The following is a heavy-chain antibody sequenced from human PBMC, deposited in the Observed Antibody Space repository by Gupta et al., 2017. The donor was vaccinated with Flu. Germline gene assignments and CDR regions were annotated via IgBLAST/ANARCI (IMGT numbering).Heavy chain of an antibody. Sequence: VQLVESGGVVVQPGRSLSLCCAASGFTCSCHGMHGVRQAPGKGLEWVAVIWYDGSNKYYADPVKGRFTISRDNSKNTLYLQMKSLRAEDTAVYYCARDSDTAGSGDFDYWGQGTLVTVSS. CDR1: GFTCSCHG. CDR2: IWYDGSNK. J-gene: IGHJ4*02. V-gene: IGHV3-33*01. CDR3: ARDSDTAGSGDFDY. D-gene: IGHD3-10*01.